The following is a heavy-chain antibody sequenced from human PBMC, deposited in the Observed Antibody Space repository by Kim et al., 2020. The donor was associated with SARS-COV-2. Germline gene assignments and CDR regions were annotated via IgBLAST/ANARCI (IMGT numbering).Heavy chain of an antibody. V-gene: IGHV4-39*07. CDR1: GGSISSSSYY. CDR3: ARDLTDPYYYDSSGYPLGWFDP. CDR2: IYYSGST. J-gene: IGHJ5*02. Sequence: SETLSLTCTVSGGSISSSSYYWGWIRQPPGKGLEWIGTIYYSGSTYCNPSLKSRVTISLNTSKNQFSLKLSSVTAAATAVYYGARDLTDPYYYDSSGYPLGWFDPWGQGTLVTASS. D-gene: IGHD3-22*01.